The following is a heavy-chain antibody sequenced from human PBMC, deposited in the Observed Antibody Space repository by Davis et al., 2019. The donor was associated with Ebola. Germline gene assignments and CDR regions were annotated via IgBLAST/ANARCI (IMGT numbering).Heavy chain of an antibody. CDR1: GFIFPNYW. D-gene: IGHD1-26*01. Sequence: PGGSLRLSCAASGFIFPNYWMSWVRQAPGKGLEWVANIKHDGSEKYYADSVKGRFTISRDNTKNSLFLQMNSLRAEDTAVYYCARGWSYPVVWGQGTMVTVSS. V-gene: IGHV3-7*03. CDR2: IKHDGSEK. J-gene: IGHJ3*01. CDR3: ARGWSYPVV.